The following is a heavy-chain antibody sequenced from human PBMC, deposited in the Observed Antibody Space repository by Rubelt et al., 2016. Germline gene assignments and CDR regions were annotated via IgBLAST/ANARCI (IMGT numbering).Heavy chain of an antibody. D-gene: IGHD3-22*01. CDR1: GGTFSSYA. J-gene: IGHJ3*02. V-gene: IGHV1-69*09. Sequence: QVQLVQSGAEVKKPGSSVKVSCKASGGTFSSYAISWVRQAPGQGLEWMGRIIPILGIANYAQKFQGRVTITADKSKSTAYRELSSMRSEDTAVYYCARDRLLDDSSGGDAFDIWGQGTMVTVSS. CDR3: ARDRLLDDSSGGDAFDI. CDR2: IIPILGIA.